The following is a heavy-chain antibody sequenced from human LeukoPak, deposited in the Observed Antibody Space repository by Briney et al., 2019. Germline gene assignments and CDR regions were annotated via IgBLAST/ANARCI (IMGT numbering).Heavy chain of an antibody. J-gene: IGHJ4*02. V-gene: IGHV3-48*01. CDR2: ISSSGSTI. CDR3: AKTYQLLYLNY. CDR1: GFTFSSYS. D-gene: IGHD2-2*02. Sequence: GGSLRLSCAASGFTFSSYSMNWVRQAPGKGLEWVSYISSSGSTIYYADSVKGRFTISRDNSKNTLYLQMNSLRAEDTAVYYCAKTYQLLYLNYWGQGTLVTVSS.